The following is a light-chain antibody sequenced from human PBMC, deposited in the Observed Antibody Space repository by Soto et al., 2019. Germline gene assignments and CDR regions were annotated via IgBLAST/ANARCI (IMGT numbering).Light chain of an antibody. CDR3: QKYNSAPHT. CDR2: AAS. Sequence: DIQMTQSPSSLSASVGDRVTITCRASQGISHFLAWYQQKPGKVPKLLIYAASILQSGVPPRFSGSGSGTDFTLTISSLQPEDVATYYCQKYNSAPHTFGQGTKLEIK. V-gene: IGKV1-27*01. J-gene: IGKJ2*01. CDR1: QGISHF.